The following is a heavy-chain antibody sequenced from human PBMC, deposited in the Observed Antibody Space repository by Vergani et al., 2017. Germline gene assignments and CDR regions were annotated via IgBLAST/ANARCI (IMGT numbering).Heavy chain of an antibody. V-gene: IGHV3-66*02. D-gene: IGHD1-26*01. Sequence: EVQLVESGGGLVQPGGSLRLSCAASGFTVSSNYMSWVRQAPGKGLEWVSVIYSCGSTYYADSVKGRITISRNNSKNTLYLQMNSLRAEDTVVYYGARLSMSGRYYYCYGLDVWGQGTTVTVSS. CDR3: ARLSMSGRYYYCYGLDV. CDR2: IYSCGST. CDR1: GFTVSSNY. J-gene: IGHJ6*02.